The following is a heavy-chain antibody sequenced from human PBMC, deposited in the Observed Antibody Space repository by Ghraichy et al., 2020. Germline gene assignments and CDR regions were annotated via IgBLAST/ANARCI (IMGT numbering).Heavy chain of an antibody. D-gene: IGHD2-15*01. CDR2: ITGSGGHT. Sequence: ETLSLTCAASGFTFTNYALTWVRQAPGKGLEWVSAITGSGGHTYYADSVKGRFTISRDNSKNTLYLQVNSLRDEDTAIYYCAKDYRVRGSGSDAFDLWGQGTLVTVSS. CDR3: AKDYRVRGSGSDAFDL. V-gene: IGHV3-23*01. CDR1: GFTFTNYA. J-gene: IGHJ3*01.